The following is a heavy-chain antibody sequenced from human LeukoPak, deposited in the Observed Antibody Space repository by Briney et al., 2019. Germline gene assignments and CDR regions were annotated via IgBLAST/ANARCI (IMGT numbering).Heavy chain of an antibody. D-gene: IGHD3-10*01. J-gene: IGHJ4*02. Sequence: GGSLRLSCVASGFTFSSYSMNWVRQAPGKGLEWVSYISSSSSPIYYADSVKGRFTISRDNSKNTLFLHMNSLRAEDTAVYSCAKGYYGSGSYGWFDYWGQGTLVTVSS. CDR3: AKGYYGSGSYGWFDY. V-gene: IGHV3-48*01. CDR1: GFTFSSYS. CDR2: ISSSSSPI.